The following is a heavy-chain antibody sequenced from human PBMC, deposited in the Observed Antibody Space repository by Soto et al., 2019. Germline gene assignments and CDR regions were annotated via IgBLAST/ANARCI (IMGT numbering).Heavy chain of an antibody. Sequence: QVQLVQSGPEVKKPGASVKVSCKASGYRFSGYGMSWLRQAPGQGLERMGWINGDNGNTKHAQKFRDRVTMTSDTSTNTASMELRSLNSDDTAVYFCARGSGGRYDYWGQGTLISVSS. CDR2: INGDNGNT. CDR3: ARGSGGRYDY. V-gene: IGHV1-18*01. D-gene: IGHD1-26*01. CDR1: GYRFSGYG. J-gene: IGHJ4*02.